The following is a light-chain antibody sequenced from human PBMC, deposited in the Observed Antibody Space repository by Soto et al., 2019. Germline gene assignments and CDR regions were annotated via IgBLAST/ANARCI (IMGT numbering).Light chain of an antibody. Sequence: QSALTQPASVSGSPGQSITISCTGTSSDVGGYDYVSWYQQHPGKAPKLMISEVSNRPSGVSNRFSGSKSGNTASLTISGLQAEDDADYYCSSFTSSTTRVFGTGTKLTVL. CDR3: SSFTSSTTRV. J-gene: IGLJ1*01. CDR2: EVS. CDR1: SSDVGGYDY. V-gene: IGLV2-14*01.